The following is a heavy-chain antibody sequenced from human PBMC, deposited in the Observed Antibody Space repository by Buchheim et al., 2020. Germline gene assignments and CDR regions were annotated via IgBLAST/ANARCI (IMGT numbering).Heavy chain of an antibody. D-gene: IGHD1-26*01. CDR1: GFTFSSYA. CDR2: ISYDGSNK. J-gene: IGHJ4*02. CDR3: ASSGLATYY. Sequence: QVQLVESGGGVVQPGRSLRLSCAASGFTFSSYAMHWVRQAPGKGLEWVAVISYDGSNKYYADSVKGRFTISSDNSKKTLYLQMNSLRAEDTAVYYCASSGLATYYWGQGTL. V-gene: IGHV3-30-3*01.